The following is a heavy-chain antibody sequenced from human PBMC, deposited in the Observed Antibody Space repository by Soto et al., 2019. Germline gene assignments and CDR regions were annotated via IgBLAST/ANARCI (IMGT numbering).Heavy chain of an antibody. CDR3: XGGYTRTGYYYGMDV. CDR1: GGYIRNSSYY. D-gene: IGHD3-16*02. J-gene: IGHJ6*02. CDR2: IYYSGST. Sequence: PSLMLPLTCTVSGGYIRNSSYYWGWIRQPPGKGLEWIGSIYYSGSTYYNPSLKSRVTISVDTSKNQFSLKLSSVTAADTAVYFCXGGYTRTGYYYGMDVWGQGTTDTV. V-gene: IGHV4-39*01.